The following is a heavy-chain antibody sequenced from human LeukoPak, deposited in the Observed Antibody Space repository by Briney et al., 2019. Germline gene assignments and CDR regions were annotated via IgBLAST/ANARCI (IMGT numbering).Heavy chain of an antibody. Sequence: ASVKVSCKASGYTFTGYYMHWVRQAPGQGLEWMGRINPNSGGTNYAQKFQGRVTMTRDTSISTAYMELSRLRSDDTAVYYCARGCSGGSCQGRFDPWGQGTLVTVSS. J-gene: IGHJ5*02. V-gene: IGHV1-2*06. CDR3: ARGCSGGSCQGRFDP. CDR2: INPNSGGT. CDR1: GYTFTGYY. D-gene: IGHD2-15*01.